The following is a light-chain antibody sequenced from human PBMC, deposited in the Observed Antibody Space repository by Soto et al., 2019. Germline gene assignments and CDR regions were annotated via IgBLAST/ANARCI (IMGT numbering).Light chain of an antibody. V-gene: IGKV1-27*01. CDR3: QRYYNAAFT. J-gene: IGKJ4*01. CDR1: QGIKNY. CDR2: AAS. Sequence: DIQVTQYPSSLSASVGDRVTITCRASQGIKNYLAWYQQKPGEIPKLLIYAASTLESGIPPRFSGSGSGTDFTLPINNLQPEDVATYYCQRYYNAAFTFGGGTKVEIK.